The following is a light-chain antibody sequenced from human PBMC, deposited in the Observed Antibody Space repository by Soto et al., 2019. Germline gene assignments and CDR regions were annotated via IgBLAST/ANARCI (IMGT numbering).Light chain of an antibody. CDR1: NIGNKR. V-gene: IGLV3-21*04. Sequence: SYVLTQPPSVSVAPEKTATITCGGHNIGNKRVHWYRQKPGQAPVLVISYDSDRPSGIPERFSGSNSGNTATLTISRVEAGDEADYYCQVWDIMTDNYVFGSGTELTVL. J-gene: IGLJ6*01. CDR2: YDS. CDR3: QVWDIMTDNYV.